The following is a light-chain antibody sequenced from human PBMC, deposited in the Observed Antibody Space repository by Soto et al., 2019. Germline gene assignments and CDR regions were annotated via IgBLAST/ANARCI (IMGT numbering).Light chain of an antibody. CDR1: QSISSY. V-gene: IGKV1-39*01. Sequence: DIQITHSPFSLSASVGDRVTITFRASQSISSYLNWYQQKPGNSPKVLLYGASILQTGVPSRFSGSGSGTDLTLTIRSMQPENSANYYCQQSYSTPWTFCQGTKVDIK. CDR3: QQSYSTPWT. J-gene: IGKJ1*01. CDR2: GAS.